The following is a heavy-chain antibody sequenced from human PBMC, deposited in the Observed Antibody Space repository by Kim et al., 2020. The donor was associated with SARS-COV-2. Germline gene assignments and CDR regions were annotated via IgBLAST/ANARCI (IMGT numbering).Heavy chain of an antibody. D-gene: IGHD3-3*01. CDR1: GFTFSSYA. V-gene: IGHV3-23*01. Sequence: GGSLRLSCAASGFTFSSYAMSWVRQAPGKGLEWVSGISGSGGSKYYADSVKGRFTISRDNSKNTLYLQVHSLRAEDTAVYYCAKDRRLYYDFWTGYDRPRDGMDVWGQGTTVTVSS. J-gene: IGHJ6*02. CDR2: ISGSGGSK. CDR3: AKDRRLYYDFWTGYDRPRDGMDV.